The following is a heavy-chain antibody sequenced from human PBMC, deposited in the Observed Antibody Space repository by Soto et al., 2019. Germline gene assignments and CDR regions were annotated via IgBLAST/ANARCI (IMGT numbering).Heavy chain of an antibody. V-gene: IGHV3-48*01. CDR2: ISSGSSTI. CDR3: ATLQYQPRNYYMDV. CDR1: EFTFSSYS. J-gene: IGHJ6*03. D-gene: IGHD2-2*01. Sequence: GGSLRLSCAASEFTFSSYSMDWVREAPGKGLEWVSYISSGSSTIYYADSVKGRFTISRDNAKNSLYLQMNSLRAEDTAVYYCATLQYQPRNYYMDVWGKGTTVTVSS.